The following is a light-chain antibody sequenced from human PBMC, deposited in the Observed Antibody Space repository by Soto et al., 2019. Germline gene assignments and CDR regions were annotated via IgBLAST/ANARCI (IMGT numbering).Light chain of an antibody. CDR3: QQYNSYFFT. J-gene: IGKJ3*01. CDR2: REA. Sequence: DIQMTQSPSTLSASVGDRVNITCRASQSINGWLAWYQQKPGKAPKLLISREADLQTGVQSRFSGTGSETEFTLTISSLQTDGFANYYFQQYNSYFFTFGPGTKVDVK. CDR1: QSINGW. V-gene: IGKV1-5*03.